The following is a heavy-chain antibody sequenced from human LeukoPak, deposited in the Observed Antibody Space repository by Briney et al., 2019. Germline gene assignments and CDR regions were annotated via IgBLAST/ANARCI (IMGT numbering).Heavy chain of an antibody. CDR2: IYYSGST. J-gene: IGHJ5*02. CDR3: ERCGNSYGTGYQFDP. V-gene: IGHV4-31*03. CDR1: GGSISSGGYY. D-gene: IGHD5-18*01. Sequence: SETLSLTCTVSGGSISSGGYYWSWIRQHPGKGLEWIGYIYYSGSTYYNPSLKSRVTISLDTSNNQCSLNLNSVDAADTAVYFCERCGNSYGTGYQFDPWSQGTLVTVSS.